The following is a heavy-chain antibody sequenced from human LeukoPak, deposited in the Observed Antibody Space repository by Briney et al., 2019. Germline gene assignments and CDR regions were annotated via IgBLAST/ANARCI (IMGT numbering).Heavy chain of an antibody. V-gene: IGHV3-74*01. CDR2: INPDGTII. Sequence: GGPLRLSCVGSGFTYTDYWMLWFRQAPGKGPVWVSRINPDGTIIDYADSVKGRFRISRDNAKNLLYLQMNGLRADDTAVYYCAKDLSWNTADRWGQGILVTVSS. CDR1: GFTYTDYW. J-gene: IGHJ5*02. D-gene: IGHD5-18*01. CDR3: AKDLSWNTADR.